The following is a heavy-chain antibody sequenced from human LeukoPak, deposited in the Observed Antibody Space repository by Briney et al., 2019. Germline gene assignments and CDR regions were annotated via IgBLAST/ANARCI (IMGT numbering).Heavy chain of an antibody. J-gene: IGHJ4*02. CDR2: IYYSGST. CDR3: ARGGRSGSYYIDY. Sequence: PSETLSLTCTVSGGSISSYYWSWIRQPPGKGLEWIGYIYYSGSTNYNPSLKSRVTISVDTSKNQFSLKLSSVTAADTAVYYCARGGRSGSYYIDYWGQRTLVTVSS. D-gene: IGHD1-26*01. CDR1: GGSISSYY. V-gene: IGHV4-59*01.